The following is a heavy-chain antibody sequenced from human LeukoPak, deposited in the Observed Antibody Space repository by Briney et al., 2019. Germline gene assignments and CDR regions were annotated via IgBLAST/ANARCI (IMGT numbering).Heavy chain of an antibody. CDR2: IYYGGST. V-gene: IGHV4-39*07. J-gene: IGHJ4*02. CDR3: ARDPRDGYNSGRGLYFDY. Sequence: ASETLSLTCTVSGGSISSSSYYWGWIRQPPGKGLEWIGSIYYGGSTYYNPSLKSRVTISVDTSKNQFSLKLGSVTAADTAVYYCARDPRDGYNSGRGLYFDYWGQGTLVTVSS. D-gene: IGHD5-24*01. CDR1: GGSISSSSYY.